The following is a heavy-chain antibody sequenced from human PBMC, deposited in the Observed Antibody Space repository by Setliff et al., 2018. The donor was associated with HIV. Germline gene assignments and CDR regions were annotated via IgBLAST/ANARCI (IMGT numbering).Heavy chain of an antibody. Sequence: GASLTISCKGSGYSFTSSWIGWVRQMPGKGLEWMGIIYPGDSDTRYSPSFQGQVTISADKSISTAYLQWSSLKASDTAMYYCARPNYYDSSGFNEAFDILGQGTMVTVSS. CDR2: IYPGDSDT. D-gene: IGHD3-22*01. J-gene: IGHJ3*02. CDR3: ARPNYYDSSGFNEAFDI. CDR1: GYSFTSSW. V-gene: IGHV5-51*01.